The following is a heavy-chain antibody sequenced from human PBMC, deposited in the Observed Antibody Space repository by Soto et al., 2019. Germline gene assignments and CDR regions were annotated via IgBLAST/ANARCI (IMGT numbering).Heavy chain of an antibody. Sequence: QVQLVQSGAEVKKPGASVKVSCKASGYTFTSYGISWVRQAPGQGLEWMGWISAYNGNTNYAQKLQGRVTMTTDTSTSTAYMELRSLRSDDTAVYYCARDSSSWFPPPYYYYGMDVWGQGTTVTVSS. CDR2: ISAYNGNT. D-gene: IGHD6-13*01. J-gene: IGHJ6*02. V-gene: IGHV1-18*01. CDR1: GYTFTSYG. CDR3: ARDSSSWFPPPYYYYGMDV.